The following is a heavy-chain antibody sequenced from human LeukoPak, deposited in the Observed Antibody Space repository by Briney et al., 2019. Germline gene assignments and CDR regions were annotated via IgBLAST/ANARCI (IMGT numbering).Heavy chain of an antibody. CDR2: INHSGST. J-gene: IGHJ5*02. Sequence: SETLSLTCAVYGGSFSGYYWSWIRRPPGKGLEWIGEINHSGSTNYNPSLKSRVTISVDTSKNQFSLKLSSVTAADTAVYYCARHRVRRLRYFDWSPFDPWGQGTLVTVSS. CDR1: GGSFSGYY. D-gene: IGHD3-9*01. CDR3: ARHRVRRLRYFDWSPFDP. V-gene: IGHV4-34*01.